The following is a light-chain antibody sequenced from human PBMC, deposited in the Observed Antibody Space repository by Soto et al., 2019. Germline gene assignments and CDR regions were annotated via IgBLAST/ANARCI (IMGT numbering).Light chain of an antibody. J-gene: IGKJ1*01. CDR1: QSVSSF. CDR2: DAS. Sequence: DIVLTQSPATLSLSPGESATLSCRASQSVSSFLAWYQQKPGQAPRLLIYDASNRATGIPARVSGSGSGTNFTLTISGLEPEDFAVYFCQQRSNWPPAFGQGTKVEIK. CDR3: QQRSNWPPA. V-gene: IGKV3-11*01.